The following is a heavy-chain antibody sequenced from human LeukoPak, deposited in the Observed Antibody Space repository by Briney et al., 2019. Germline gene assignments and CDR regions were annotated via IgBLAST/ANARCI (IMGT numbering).Heavy chain of an antibody. D-gene: IGHD6-19*01. V-gene: IGHV3-48*04. CDR3: ARLPYSSGWHGEV. J-gene: IGHJ4*02. CDR1: GFTFSSYS. CDR2: ISTSGSTI. Sequence: GGSLRLSCAASGFTFSSYSMNWVRQAPGKGLEWVSYISTSGSTIYYADSVKGRFTISRDNAKNSLYLQMNSLRAEDTAVYYCARLPYSSGWHGEVWGQGTLVTVSS.